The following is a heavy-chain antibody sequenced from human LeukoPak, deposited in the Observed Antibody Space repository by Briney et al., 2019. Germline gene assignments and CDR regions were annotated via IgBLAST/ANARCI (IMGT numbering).Heavy chain of an antibody. V-gene: IGHV3-69-1*01. CDR2: SSSSSTI. Sequence: PVQPLDSSSVSSSSSTIYYADSVKGRFTISRDNAKNSLYLQMNSLRAEDTAVYYCARVGYSYGSPIDYGGQGPLVTVS. D-gene: IGHD5-18*01. CDR3: ARVGYSYGSPIDY. J-gene: IGHJ4*02.